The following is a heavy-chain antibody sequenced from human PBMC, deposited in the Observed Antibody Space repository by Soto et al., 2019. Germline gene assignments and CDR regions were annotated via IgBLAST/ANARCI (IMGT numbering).Heavy chain of an antibody. CDR2: VYHSGST. V-gene: IGHV4-4*02. Sequence: PSETLSLTCAVSGGSISTSNWWSWVRQPPGKGLEWIGEVYHSGSTNYNPSLKSRVTISLDTSKNQFSLKLSSVTAADTAVYYCARHRTRGPFDPWGQGTLVTVSS. D-gene: IGHD3-10*01. CDR1: GGSISTSNW. CDR3: ARHRTRGPFDP. J-gene: IGHJ5*02.